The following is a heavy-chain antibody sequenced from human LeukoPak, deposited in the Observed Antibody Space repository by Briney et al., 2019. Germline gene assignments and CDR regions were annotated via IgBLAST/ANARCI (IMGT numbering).Heavy chain of an antibody. D-gene: IGHD3-10*01. V-gene: IGHV4-59*08. J-gene: IGHJ4*02. Sequence: SETLSLTCTVSGGSISSDYWSWIRQPPGKGLEWIGFIYYSGNTNYNPSLKSRVTISVDTSKNQFSLKLSSVTAADTAVYYCRRGDYWGQGTLVTVSS. CDR3: RRGDY. CDR1: GGSISSDY. CDR2: IYYSGNT.